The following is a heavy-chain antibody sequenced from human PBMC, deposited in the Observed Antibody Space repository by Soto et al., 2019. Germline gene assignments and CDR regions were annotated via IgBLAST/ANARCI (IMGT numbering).Heavy chain of an antibody. Sequence: EVQLVESGGGLVKPGGSLRLSCAASGFTFSSYSMNWVRQAPGKGLEWVSSISSSSSYIYYADSVKGRFTISRDNAKNSLYLQMNSLRAEDTAVYYCARDRDSSGYYYYYGMDVWGQGTTVTVSS. D-gene: IGHD3-22*01. CDR1: GFTFSSYS. J-gene: IGHJ6*02. CDR3: ARDRDSSGYYYYYGMDV. CDR2: ISSSSSYI. V-gene: IGHV3-21*01.